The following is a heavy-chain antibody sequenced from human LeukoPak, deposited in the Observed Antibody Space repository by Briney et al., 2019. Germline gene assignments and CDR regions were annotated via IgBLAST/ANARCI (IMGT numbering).Heavy chain of an antibody. D-gene: IGHD3-10*01. CDR3: AREGRLLWFGESPRWFDP. V-gene: IGHV4-30-4*01. J-gene: IGHJ5*02. CDR1: GGSISSGDYY. Sequence: SETLSLTCTVSGGSISSGDYYWSWIRQPPGTGLEWIGYIYYSGSTYYNPSLKSRVTISVDTSKNQFSLKLSSVTAADTAVYYCAREGRLLWFGESPRWFDPWGQGTLVTVSS. CDR2: IYYSGST.